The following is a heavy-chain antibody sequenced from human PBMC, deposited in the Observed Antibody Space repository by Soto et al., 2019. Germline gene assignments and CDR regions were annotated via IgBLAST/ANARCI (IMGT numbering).Heavy chain of an antibody. CDR2: IIRTGST. CDR3: ASRRPYAF. D-gene: IGHD2-2*01. V-gene: IGHV4-34*12. CDR1: GDSFRGYY. Sequence: SETLSLTCAVYGDSFRGYYWSWIRQTPGKGLEWIGEIIRTGSTNYNPSLMSRVTISLDTSKKHLSLKLTSVTAADTAVYYCASRRPYAFWGQGTLVTVSS. J-gene: IGHJ4*02.